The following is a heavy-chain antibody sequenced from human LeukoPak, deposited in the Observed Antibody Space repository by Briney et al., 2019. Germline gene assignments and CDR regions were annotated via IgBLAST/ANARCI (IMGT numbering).Heavy chain of an antibody. Sequence: PGGSLRLSCAASGFTFSSYAMSWVRHAPGKGLEWVSAISGSGGSTYYADSVKGRFTISRDNSKNTLYLQMNSLRAEDTAVYYCASTWGYCSGGSCYRHTDYWGQGTLVTVSS. V-gene: IGHV3-23*01. D-gene: IGHD2-15*01. CDR1: GFTFSSYA. CDR2: ISGSGGST. CDR3: ASTWGYCSGGSCYRHTDY. J-gene: IGHJ4*02.